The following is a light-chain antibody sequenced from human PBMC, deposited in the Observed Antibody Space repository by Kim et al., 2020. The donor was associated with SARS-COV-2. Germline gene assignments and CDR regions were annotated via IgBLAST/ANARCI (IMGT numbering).Light chain of an antibody. CDR1: QSLLHSNGYNY. CDR3: MQALQTPLYS. V-gene: IGKV2-28*01. Sequence: DIVMTQSPLSLPVTPGEPASISCRSSQSLLHSNGYNYLDWYLQKPGQSPQLLIYLGSNRASGVPDRFSGSGSGTGFTLKISRVEAEDVGVYYCMQALQTPLYSFGQGTKLEI. CDR2: LGS. J-gene: IGKJ2*03.